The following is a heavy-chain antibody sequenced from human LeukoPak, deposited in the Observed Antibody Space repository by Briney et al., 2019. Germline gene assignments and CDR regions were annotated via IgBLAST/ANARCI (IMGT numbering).Heavy chain of an antibody. CDR1: GFTFSSYA. V-gene: IGHV3-30*04. CDR2: ISYDGSNK. Sequence: GGSLRLSCAASGFTFSSYAMHWVRQAPGKGLEWVAVISYDGSNKYYADSVKGRFTISRDNSKITLYLQMNSLRAEYTAVYYCARDSFDYWGQGTLVTVSS. J-gene: IGHJ4*02. CDR3: ARDSFDY.